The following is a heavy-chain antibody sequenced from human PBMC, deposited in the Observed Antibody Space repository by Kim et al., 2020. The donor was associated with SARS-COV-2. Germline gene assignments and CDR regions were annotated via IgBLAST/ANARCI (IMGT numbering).Heavy chain of an antibody. CDR3: AKDLLCSGGSCYSVLGYFDY. V-gene: IGHV3-23*01. J-gene: IGHJ4*02. D-gene: IGHD2-15*01. Sequence: RSTISRDNSKNTLDLQMNSLRAEDTAVYYCAKDLLCSGGSCYSVLGYFDYWGQGTLVTVSS.